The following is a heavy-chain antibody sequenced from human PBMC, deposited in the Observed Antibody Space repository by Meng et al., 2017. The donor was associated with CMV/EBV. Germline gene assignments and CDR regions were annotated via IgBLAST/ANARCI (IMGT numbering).Heavy chain of an antibody. Sequence: QVQLVQSGAGVKMPGALWKVSCKASGYTFTSYGISWVRQAPGQGLEWMGWISAYNGNTNYAQKLQGRVTMTTDTSTSTAYMELRSLRSDDTAVYYCARDAVVPADAPFHYWGQGTLVTVSS. J-gene: IGHJ4*02. CDR3: ARDAVVPADAPFHY. D-gene: IGHD2-2*01. CDR2: ISAYNGNT. CDR1: GYTFTSYG. V-gene: IGHV1-18*01.